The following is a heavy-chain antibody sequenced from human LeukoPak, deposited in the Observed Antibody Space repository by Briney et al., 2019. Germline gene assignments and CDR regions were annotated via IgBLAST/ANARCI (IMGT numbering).Heavy chain of an antibody. V-gene: IGHV3-74*01. Sequence: GGSLRLSCAGSGFTFSSYWMHWVRQAPGKGLVWVSRINSDGSSTNYAASVKGRFTISRDNAKNTLYLQMNSLRAEDTAVYYCAREGDSSGWYDFDYWGQGTLVTVSS. D-gene: IGHD6-19*01. CDR1: GFTFSSYW. J-gene: IGHJ4*02. CDR2: INSDGSST. CDR3: AREGDSSGWYDFDY.